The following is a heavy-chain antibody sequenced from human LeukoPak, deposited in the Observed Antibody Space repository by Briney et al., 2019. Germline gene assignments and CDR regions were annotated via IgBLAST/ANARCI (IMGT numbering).Heavy chain of an antibody. Sequence: GGSLRLSCAASGFTFSSYWMSWVRQVPGKGLEWLANIKQDGSEIYRVDSVRGRFTISRDNSKNSLYLQMNSLRVEDTAVYYCARELGVTTALDYWGQGTLVSVSS. CDR3: ARELGVTTALDY. CDR2: IKQDGSEI. D-gene: IGHD4-17*01. CDR1: GFTFSSYW. J-gene: IGHJ4*02. V-gene: IGHV3-7*01.